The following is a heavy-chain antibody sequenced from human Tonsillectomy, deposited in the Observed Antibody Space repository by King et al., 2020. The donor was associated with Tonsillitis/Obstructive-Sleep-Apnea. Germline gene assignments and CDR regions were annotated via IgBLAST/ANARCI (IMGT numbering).Heavy chain of an antibody. J-gene: IGHJ6*03. CDR1: GITVSSNY. Sequence: VQLVESGGGLIQPGGSLRLSCAASGITVSSNYMSWVRQAPGKGLEWVSVIYSGGSTYYADSVKGRFTISRDNSKNTLYLQMNSLRAEDTAVYYCARGPNYDFWSGYTPFYYYYMDVWGKGTTVTVSS. CDR3: ARGPNYDFWSGYTPFYYYYMDV. D-gene: IGHD3-3*01. V-gene: IGHV3-53*01. CDR2: IYSGGST.